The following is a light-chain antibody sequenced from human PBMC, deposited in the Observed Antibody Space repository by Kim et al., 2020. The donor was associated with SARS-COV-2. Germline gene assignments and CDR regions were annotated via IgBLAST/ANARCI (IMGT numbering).Light chain of an antibody. Sequence: VSPRQTASITCSGDKLGDTYACVYPQEPGQSPVLVIYQDSKRPSGIPERFSGSNSGNTATLTISGTQAMDEADYYCQAWDSSTSVVFGGGTQLTVL. CDR1: KLGDTY. V-gene: IGLV3-1*01. CDR3: QAWDSSTSVV. J-gene: IGLJ2*01. CDR2: QDS.